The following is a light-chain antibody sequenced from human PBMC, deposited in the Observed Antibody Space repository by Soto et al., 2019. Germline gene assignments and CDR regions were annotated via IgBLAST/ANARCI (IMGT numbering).Light chain of an antibody. CDR1: QSVSSN. CDR3: QQYNDWPPIT. Sequence: EIVMTQSPATLSVSPGERATLSCRASQSVSSNLAWYQQKPGLAPRLLIHDASTRATGVPTRFSGSGSGTEFTLTINSLRSEDFAVYYCQQYNDWPPITFGQGTRLEIK. J-gene: IGKJ5*01. CDR2: DAS. V-gene: IGKV3-15*01.